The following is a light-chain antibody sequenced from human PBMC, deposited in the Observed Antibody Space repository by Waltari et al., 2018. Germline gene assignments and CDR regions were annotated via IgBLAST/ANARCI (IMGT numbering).Light chain of an antibody. V-gene: IGLV1-44*01. CDR2: SNN. Sequence: QSVLTQPPSASGTPGQRVTISCSGSSSNIGSNTVNWYHQLPGTAPKLLIYSNNQLPSGVPDRFSGSKSGTSASLAISGLQSEDEADYYCAAWDDSLNGYVFGTGTKVTVL. CDR1: SSNIGSNT. J-gene: IGLJ1*01. CDR3: AAWDDSLNGYV.